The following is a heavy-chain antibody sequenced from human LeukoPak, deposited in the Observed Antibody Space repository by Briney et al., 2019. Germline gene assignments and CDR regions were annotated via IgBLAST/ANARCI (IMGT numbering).Heavy chain of an antibody. CDR2: INPNSGGT. CDR3: ARDWTIFGVVVNWFDP. Sequence: SVKVSCKASGYTFTGYYMHWVRRAPGQGLEWMGWINPNSGGTNYAQKFQGRVTMTRDTSISTAYMELSRLRSDDTAVYYCARDWTIFGVVVNWFDPWGQGTLVTVSS. V-gene: IGHV1-2*02. J-gene: IGHJ5*02. D-gene: IGHD3-3*01. CDR1: GYTFTGYY.